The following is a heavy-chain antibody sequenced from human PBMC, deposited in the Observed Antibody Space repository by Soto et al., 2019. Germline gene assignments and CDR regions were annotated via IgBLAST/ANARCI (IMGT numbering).Heavy chain of an antibody. Sequence: QVQLVQSGAEVKKPGSSVKVSCKASGGTFSSYAISWVRQAPGQGLEWMGGIIPIFGTANYAQKFQGRVTITADESTSTAYMELSSLRSEDTAVYYCASPGVGRSSWYLNFAYWGQGTLVTVSS. D-gene: IGHD6-13*01. CDR2: IIPIFGTA. CDR3: ASPGVGRSSWYLNFAY. CDR1: GGTFSSYA. V-gene: IGHV1-69*12. J-gene: IGHJ4*02.